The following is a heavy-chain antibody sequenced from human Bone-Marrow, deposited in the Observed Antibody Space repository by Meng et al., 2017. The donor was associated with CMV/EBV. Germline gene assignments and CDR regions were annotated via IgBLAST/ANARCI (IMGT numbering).Heavy chain of an antibody. V-gene: IGHV4-34*01. Sequence: SETLSFTCAVYGGSFSGYYWSWIRQPPGKGLEWIGEINHSGSTNYNTSLKSRVTISVDTSKNQFSLKLTSVTAADTAVYYGASLYCGGDSPGANYYGMDVWGQGTTVTVSS. J-gene: IGHJ6*02. CDR2: INHSGST. CDR1: GGSFSGYY. CDR3: ASLYCGGDSPGANYYGMDV. D-gene: IGHD2-21*01.